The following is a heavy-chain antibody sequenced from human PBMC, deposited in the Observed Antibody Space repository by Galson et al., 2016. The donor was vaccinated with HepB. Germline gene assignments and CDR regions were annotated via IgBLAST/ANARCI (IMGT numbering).Heavy chain of an antibody. D-gene: IGHD6-13*01. V-gene: IGHV3-23*01. Sequence: SLRLSCAASGFTFSSYAMTWVRQAPGKGLEWVSGISGSGANTYYANAVKGQFTISRDNSNNTLYLQVNSLSAEDTALYFCARYSNSWAPFDYWGQGSLVTVSS. CDR2: ISGSGANT. J-gene: IGHJ4*02. CDR3: ARYSNSWAPFDY. CDR1: GFTFSSYA.